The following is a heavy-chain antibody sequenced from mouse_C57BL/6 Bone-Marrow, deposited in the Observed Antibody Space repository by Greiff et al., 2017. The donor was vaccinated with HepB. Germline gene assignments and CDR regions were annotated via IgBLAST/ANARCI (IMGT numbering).Heavy chain of an antibody. CDR3: ARRGSNYIYYFDY. Sequence: EVQLQQSGAELVRPGASVKLSCTASGFNIKDDYIHWVKQRPEQGLEWIGWIDPENGDTNYNGKFKGKATLTADKSSSTAYMQLSSLTSEDSAVYFCARRGSNYIYYFDYWGQGTTLTVSS. D-gene: IGHD2-5*01. V-gene: IGHV14-4*01. J-gene: IGHJ2*01. CDR1: GFNIKDDY. CDR2: IDPENGDT.